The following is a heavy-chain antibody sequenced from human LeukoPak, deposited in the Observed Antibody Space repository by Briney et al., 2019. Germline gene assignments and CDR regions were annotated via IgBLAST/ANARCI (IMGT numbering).Heavy chain of an antibody. CDR1: GFTFSSYS. V-gene: IGHV3-48*01. J-gene: IGHJ4*02. D-gene: IGHD5-18*01. Sequence: PGGSLRLSCAASGFTFSSYSMNWVRQAPGKGLEWVSKITSSSSTIHYADSVKGRFTISRDNAKNSLYLQMNSLRGEDTAVYYCARVAPNSYGYVNYLDYWRQGTLVTVSS. CDR2: ITSSSSTI. CDR3: ARVAPNSYGYVNYLDY.